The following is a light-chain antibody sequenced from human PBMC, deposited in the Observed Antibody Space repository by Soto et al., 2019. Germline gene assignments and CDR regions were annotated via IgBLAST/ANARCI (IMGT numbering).Light chain of an antibody. CDR3: QSYDSSLSGSV. J-gene: IGLJ2*01. V-gene: IGLV1-40*01. Sequence: QAVVKQPPSVSGAPGQRVTISCTGSSSNIGAGYDVNWYQQLPGTAPKLLIYGNSNRPSGVPDRFSGSKSGTSASLAITGLQAQDEADYYCQSYDSSLSGSVFVGGTKLTVL. CDR2: GNS. CDR1: SSNIGAGYD.